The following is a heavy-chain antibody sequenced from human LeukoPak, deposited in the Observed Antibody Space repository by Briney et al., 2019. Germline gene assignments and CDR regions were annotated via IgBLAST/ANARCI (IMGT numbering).Heavy chain of an antibody. CDR2: ISSSGSTI. Sequence: PGGSLRLSCAASGFTFSDYYISWIRQAPGKGLEWGSYISSSGSTIYYADSVKGRFTISRDNAKNSLYLQMNSLRAEDTAVYYCARWLQSEIPRGIDYWGQGTLVTVSS. CDR3: ARWLQSEIPRGIDY. V-gene: IGHV3-11*01. CDR1: GFTFSDYY. J-gene: IGHJ4*02. D-gene: IGHD5-24*01.